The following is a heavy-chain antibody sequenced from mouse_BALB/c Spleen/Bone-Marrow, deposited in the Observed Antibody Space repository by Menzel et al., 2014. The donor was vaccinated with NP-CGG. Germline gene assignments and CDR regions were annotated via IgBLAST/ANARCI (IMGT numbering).Heavy chain of an antibody. Sequence: VQLQQSGAELVKPGASVKLSCKASGYTFTSYWMHWVKQRPGQGLEWIGDIDPSDSYTNYNQKFKGKATLTVDKSSSTAYMQLSSLTSEDSAVYFCARWLLRYYAMDDWGQGTSVTVSS. V-gene: IGHV1-69*02. CDR3: ARWLLRYYAMDD. D-gene: IGHD2-3*01. CDR1: GYTFTSYW. CDR2: IDPSDSYT. J-gene: IGHJ4*01.